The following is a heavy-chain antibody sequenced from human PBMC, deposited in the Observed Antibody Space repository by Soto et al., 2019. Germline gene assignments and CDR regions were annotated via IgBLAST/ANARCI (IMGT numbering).Heavy chain of an antibody. J-gene: IGHJ4*02. D-gene: IGHD6-19*01. Sequence: PGGSLRLSCAASGFTFSSYSMNWVRQAPGKGLEWVSSISSSSSYIYYADSVKGRFTISVDTSKNQFSLKLSSVTAADTAVYYCARTTGIAVAGYQWGQGTLVTVSS. CDR2: ISSSSSYI. V-gene: IGHV3-21*04. CDR3: ARTTGIAVAGYQ. CDR1: GFTFSSYS.